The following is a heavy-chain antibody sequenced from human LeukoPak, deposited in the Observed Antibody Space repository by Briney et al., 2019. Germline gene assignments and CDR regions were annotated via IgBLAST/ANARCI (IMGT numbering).Heavy chain of an antibody. CDR1: GGTFSSYA. J-gene: IGHJ4*02. Sequence: ASVKVSCKASGGTFSSYAISWVRQAPGQGLEWMGGIIPIFGTANYAQKFQGRVTITADESTSTAYMELSSLRSEDTAVYYCARVGAYCGGDCYSPFDYWGQGTLVTVSS. CDR2: IIPIFGTA. V-gene: IGHV1-69*13. D-gene: IGHD2-21*02. CDR3: ARVGAYCGGDCYSPFDY.